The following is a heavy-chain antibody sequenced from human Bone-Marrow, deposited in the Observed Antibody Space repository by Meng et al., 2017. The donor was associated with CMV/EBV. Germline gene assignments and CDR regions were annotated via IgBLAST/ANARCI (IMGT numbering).Heavy chain of an antibody. V-gene: IGHV4-59*10. D-gene: IGHD5-18*01. CDR1: GGSFSGYY. J-gene: IGHJ6*02. Sequence: SETLSLTCAVYGGSFSGYYWSWIRQPPGKGLEWIGRIYTSGSTNYNPSLKSRVTMSVDTSKNQFSLKLSPVTAADTAVYYCAGARGYSYGYHYYYYNGMDVWGQGTTVTVSS. CDR3: AGARGYSYGYHYYYYNGMDV. CDR2: IYTSGST.